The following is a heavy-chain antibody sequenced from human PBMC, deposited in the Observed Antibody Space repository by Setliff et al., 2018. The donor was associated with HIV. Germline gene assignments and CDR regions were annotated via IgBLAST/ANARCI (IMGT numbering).Heavy chain of an antibody. CDR2: IYYSGST. V-gene: IGHV4-39*01. D-gene: IGHD5-18*01. J-gene: IGHJ4*02. CDR1: GGSISSSSYY. Sequence: PSETLSLTCTVSGGSISSSSYYWGWIRQPPGKGLEWIGSIYYSGSTYYNPSLKSRVTISVDTSKNQFSLKLSSVTAADTAVYYCARQDSYSYGYNYFDYWGQGTLVTV. CDR3: ARQDSYSYGYNYFDY.